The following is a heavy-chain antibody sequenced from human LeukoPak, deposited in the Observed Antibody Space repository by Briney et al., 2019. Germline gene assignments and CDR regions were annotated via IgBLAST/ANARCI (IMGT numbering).Heavy chain of an antibody. J-gene: IGHJ4*02. Sequence: GGSLRLSCEVSGFTFNNFAMTWVRQAPGKGLEWVANIKEDGSIKYYVDSVKGRLTISRDNAKSSVYLQVNSLRAEDTALYYCARIGYSSSSIDYWGQGTLVTVSS. CDR1: GFTFNNFA. CDR3: ARIGYSSSSIDY. V-gene: IGHV3-7*01. CDR2: IKEDGSIK. D-gene: IGHD6-13*01.